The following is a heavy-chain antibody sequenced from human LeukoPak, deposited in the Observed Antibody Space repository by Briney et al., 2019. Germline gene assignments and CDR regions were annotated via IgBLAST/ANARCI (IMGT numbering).Heavy chain of an antibody. J-gene: IGHJ4*02. V-gene: IGHV1-2*02. CDR3: ARDYSSSSHHFDY. D-gene: IGHD6-6*01. CDR1: GYTFTGYY. CDR2: INPNSGGT. Sequence: GASVKVSCKASGYTFTGYYMHWVRQAPGQGLEWTGWINPNSGGTNYAQKFQGRVTMTRDTSISTAYMELSRLRSDDTAVYYCARDYSSSSHHFDYWGQGTLVTVSS.